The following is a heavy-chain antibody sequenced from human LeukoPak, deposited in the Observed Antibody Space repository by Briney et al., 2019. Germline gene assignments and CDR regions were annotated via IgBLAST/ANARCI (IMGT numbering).Heavy chain of an antibody. J-gene: IGHJ5*02. CDR2: IYHSGST. V-gene: IGHV4-38-2*02. Sequence: SETLSLTCTVSGYSISSGYYWGWIRQPPGKGLEWIGGIYHSGSTYYNPSLKSRVTISVDTSKNQFSLKLSSETAADTAVYYCARDHRIAARLYDPWGQGTLVTVSS. CDR1: GYSISSGYY. D-gene: IGHD6-6*01. CDR3: ARDHRIAARLYDP.